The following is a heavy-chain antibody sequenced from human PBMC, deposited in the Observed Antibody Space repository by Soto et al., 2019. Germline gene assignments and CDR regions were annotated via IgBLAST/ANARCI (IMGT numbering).Heavy chain of an antibody. V-gene: IGHV1-18*01. CDR2: ISTFNSHT. Sequence: QVQLLQSGAEVKKPGASVKVSCKASGYTFTSYGISWVRQAPGQGLEWMGWISTFNSHTEYAQKVQGRVAMTTDRSTGTAYMEPRSLRSDDTAVYYCARGPLDYPVPDFDYWGQGTLVTVPS. CDR3: ARGPLDYPVPDFDY. CDR1: GYTFTSYG. D-gene: IGHD2-2*01. J-gene: IGHJ4*02.